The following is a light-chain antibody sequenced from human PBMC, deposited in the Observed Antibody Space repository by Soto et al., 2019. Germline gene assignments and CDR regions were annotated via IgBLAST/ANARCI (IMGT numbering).Light chain of an antibody. V-gene: IGKV3-11*01. CDR2: DAS. CDR3: QQRSNWAPTVT. CDR1: QSVSSY. Sequence: ENVLWQSTSRPCFSPRGRAAPSCRARQSVSSYLAWYQQKPGQAPRLLIYDASNRATGIPARFSGSGSGTDFTLTISSLEPEDFAVYYCQQRSNWAPTVTFGGGTKVDIK. J-gene: IGKJ4*01.